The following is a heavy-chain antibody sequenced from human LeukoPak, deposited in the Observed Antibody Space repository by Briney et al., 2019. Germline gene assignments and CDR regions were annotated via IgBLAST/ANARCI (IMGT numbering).Heavy chain of an antibody. Sequence: SGRSLRLSCAASGFTFSSYGMHWVRQAPGKGLEWVAVISYDGSNKYYAGSVKGRFTISRDNSKNTLYLQTNSLRAEDTAVYYCAKDTCSGGSCYPDYYYYGMDVWGQGTTVTVSS. CDR2: ISYDGSNK. V-gene: IGHV3-30*18. CDR1: GFTFSSYG. CDR3: AKDTCSGGSCYPDYYYYGMDV. J-gene: IGHJ6*02. D-gene: IGHD2-15*01.